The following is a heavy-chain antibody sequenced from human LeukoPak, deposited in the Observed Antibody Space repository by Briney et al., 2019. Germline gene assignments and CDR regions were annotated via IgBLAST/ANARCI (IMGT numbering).Heavy chain of an antibody. J-gene: IGHJ4*02. Sequence: GGSLRLSCVASGFSFNNYAMNWVRQAPGKGLEWVSLIIGSSGSTFYADSVKGRFTISRDKSKNTLYLQMNSLRAEDTAVYYCARSEMATFDYWGQGTLVTVSS. CDR3: ARSEMATFDY. V-gene: IGHV3-23*01. CDR1: GFSFNNYA. D-gene: IGHD5-24*01. CDR2: IIGSSGST.